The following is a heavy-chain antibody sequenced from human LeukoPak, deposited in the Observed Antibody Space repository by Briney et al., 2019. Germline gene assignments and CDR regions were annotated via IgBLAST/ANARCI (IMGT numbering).Heavy chain of an antibody. V-gene: IGHV3-30*03. CDR1: GFTFSSYG. D-gene: IGHD3-22*01. Sequence: PGRSLRLSCAASGFTFSSYGMHWVRQAPGKGLEWVAVISYDGSNKYYADSGKGRFTISRDNSKNTLYLQMNSLRAEDTAVYYCARERTYYYDSSGYYSQSRYFDYWGQGTLVTVSS. CDR3: ARERTYYYDSSGYYSQSRYFDY. J-gene: IGHJ4*02. CDR2: ISYDGSNK.